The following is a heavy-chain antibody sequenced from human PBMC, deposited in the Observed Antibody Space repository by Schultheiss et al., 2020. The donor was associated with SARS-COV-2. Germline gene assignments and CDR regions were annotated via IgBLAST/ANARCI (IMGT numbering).Heavy chain of an antibody. CDR2: MNPNSGNT. Sequence: ASVKVSCKASGYTFTSYDINWVRQATGQGLEWMGWMNPNSGNTGYAQKFQGRVTMTRNTSISTAYMELSSLRSEDTAAYYCTLSGIAAAGTNSVYWGQGTLVTVSS. CDR1: GYTFTSYD. CDR3: TLSGIAAAGTNSVY. J-gene: IGHJ4*02. D-gene: IGHD6-13*01. V-gene: IGHV1-8*01.